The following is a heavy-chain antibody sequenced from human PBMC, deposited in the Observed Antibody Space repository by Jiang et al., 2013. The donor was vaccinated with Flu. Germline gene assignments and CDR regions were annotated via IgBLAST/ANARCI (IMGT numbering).Heavy chain of an antibody. CDR1: GYSLSSGYY. CDR3: ARAHYYGSGADH. J-gene: IGHJ4*02. V-gene: IGHV4-38-2*02. D-gene: IGHD3-10*01. CDR2: IYHSGNT. Sequence: GPGLVKASETLSLTCTVSGYSLSSGYYWGWIRQPPGKGLEWIGSIYHSGNTYYNPSLKSRVTISVDTSKNQFSLKLRSVTAADTAVYYCARAHYYGSGADHWGQGTLVTVSS.